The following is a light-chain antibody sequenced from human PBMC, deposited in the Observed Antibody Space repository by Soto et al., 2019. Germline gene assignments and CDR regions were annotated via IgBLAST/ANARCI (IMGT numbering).Light chain of an antibody. CDR1: TGPVTSGYY. Sequence: QAVVTQEPSLTVSPGGTVTLTCASSTGPVTSGYYPNWFQQKPGQAPRPLIYSTTNEHSWTPARFSGSLLGGKVALTLSGVLPEDEAEYYCLLYYGSPQPNWVFGGGTKLTVL. CDR2: STT. J-gene: IGLJ3*02. V-gene: IGLV7-43*01. CDR3: LLYYGSPQPNWV.